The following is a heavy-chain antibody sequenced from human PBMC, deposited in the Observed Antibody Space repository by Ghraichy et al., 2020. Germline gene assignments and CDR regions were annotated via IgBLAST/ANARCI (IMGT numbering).Heavy chain of an antibody. D-gene: IGHD2-15*01. Sequence: GGSLRLSCAASGFTFSSYSMNWVRQAPGKGLEWVSSISSSSSYIYYADSVKGRFTISRDNAKNSLYLQMNSLRAEDTAVYYCARDQSGGDCSGGQCGMDVWGQGTTVTVSS. J-gene: IGHJ6*02. CDR1: GFTFSSYS. CDR2: ISSSSSYI. CDR3: ARDQSGGDCSGGQCGMDV. V-gene: IGHV3-21*01.